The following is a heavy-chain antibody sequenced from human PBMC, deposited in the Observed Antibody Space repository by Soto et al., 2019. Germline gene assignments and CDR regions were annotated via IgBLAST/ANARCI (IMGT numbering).Heavy chain of an antibody. D-gene: IGHD3-16*01. V-gene: IGHV3-7*05. CDR3: VRDWGSVEYGHFDY. Sequence: GGSLRLSCAASGFTFSTYWMTWVRQAPGKGLEWVANIKLDGSEKYYVDSVRGRFTISRDNAKNSLYLQMNSLRAEDTAIYYCVRDWGSVEYGHFDYWGRGTLVTVSS. CDR2: IKLDGSEK. CDR1: GFTFSTYW. J-gene: IGHJ4*02.